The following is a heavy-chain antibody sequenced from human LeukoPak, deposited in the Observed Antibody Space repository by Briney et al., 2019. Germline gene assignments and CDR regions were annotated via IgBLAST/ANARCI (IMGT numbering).Heavy chain of an antibody. CDR3: TRDRSYRPED. D-gene: IGHD3-16*02. J-gene: IGHJ4*02. CDR1: GYTFSIYW. V-gene: IGHV3-74*01. Sequence: VGSLRLSCAPPGYTFSIYWMHWVRQAPGKGLVWVSQIIADGSSTSYADPVKGRFTISRDNAKNTLYLQMTNLRAKATAVYYCTRDRSYRPEDWGQGTLVTVSS. CDR2: IIADGSST.